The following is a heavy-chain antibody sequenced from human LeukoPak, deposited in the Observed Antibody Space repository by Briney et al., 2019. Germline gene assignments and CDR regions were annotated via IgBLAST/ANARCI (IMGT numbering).Heavy chain of an antibody. J-gene: IGHJ3*02. V-gene: IGHV4-34*01. Sequence: SETLSLTCAVYGGSFSGYYWSWIRQPPGKGLEWIGEINHSGSTNYNPPLKSRVTISVDTSKNQFSLKLSSVTAADTAVYYCARFYLDFWSGRSKRKNAFDIWGQGTMVTVSS. CDR1: GGSFSGYY. D-gene: IGHD3-3*01. CDR2: INHSGST. CDR3: ARFYLDFWSGRSKRKNAFDI.